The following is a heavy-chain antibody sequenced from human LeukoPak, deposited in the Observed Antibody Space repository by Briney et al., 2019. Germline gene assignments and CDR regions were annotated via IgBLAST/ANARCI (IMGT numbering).Heavy chain of an antibody. V-gene: IGHV3-23*01. CDR1: VFTFSRYA. CDR3: ATYDSSGYYLADY. CDR2: ISSSGGST. Sequence: GWALRLSFAGSVFTFSRYALSWVRQAAARQLEWVSAISSSGGSTYYADSVKGRFTISRDNSKNTLYLQMNSLRAEDTAVYYCATYDSSGYYLADYWGQGTLVTVSS. J-gene: IGHJ4*02. D-gene: IGHD3-22*01.